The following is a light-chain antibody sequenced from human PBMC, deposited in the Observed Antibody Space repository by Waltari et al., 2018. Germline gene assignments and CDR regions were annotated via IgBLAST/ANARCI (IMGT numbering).Light chain of an antibody. Sequence: QSALTQPPSASGSPGQSATISCTGTSGDIGAYNSVNWYRQHPGKVPKLMIYAVNRRPSGVPDRFSGTKSGNTASLTVSGLQPEDEAVYYCNSFAGSDTVVFGGGTTLTVL. V-gene: IGLV2-8*01. CDR1: SGDIGAYNS. J-gene: IGLJ2*01. CDR2: AVN. CDR3: NSFAGSDTVV.